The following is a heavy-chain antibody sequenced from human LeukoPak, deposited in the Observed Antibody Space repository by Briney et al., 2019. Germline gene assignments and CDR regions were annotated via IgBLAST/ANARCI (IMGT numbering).Heavy chain of an antibody. CDR1: GFTVSSNY. V-gene: IGHV3-53*05. J-gene: IGHJ3*02. CDR3: AKDTGSPADAITMEDNAFDI. CDR2: IYSGGST. Sequence: GGSLRLSWAASGFTVSSNYMSWVRQAPGKGLEWGSVIYSGGSTYYADSVKGRFTISRDNAKNSLDLQMESLRAEDTAVYYCAKDTGSPADAITMEDNAFDIWGQGTMVTVSS. D-gene: IGHD3-3*01.